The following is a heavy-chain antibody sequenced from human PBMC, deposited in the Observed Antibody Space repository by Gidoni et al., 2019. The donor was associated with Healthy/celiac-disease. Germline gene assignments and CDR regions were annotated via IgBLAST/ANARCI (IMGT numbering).Heavy chain of an antibody. CDR1: GFTFSSYG. CDR2: IWYDGSNK. V-gene: IGHV3-33*01. D-gene: IGHD3-22*01. Sequence: QVQLVESGGGVVQPGRSLRLSCAASGFTFSSYGMHWVRQAPGKGLEWVAVIWYDGSNKYYADSVKGRFTISRDNSKNTLYRQRNSLRAEDTAVYYCARRGVYDSKQNYWGQGTLVTVSS. J-gene: IGHJ4*02. CDR3: ARRGVYDSKQNY.